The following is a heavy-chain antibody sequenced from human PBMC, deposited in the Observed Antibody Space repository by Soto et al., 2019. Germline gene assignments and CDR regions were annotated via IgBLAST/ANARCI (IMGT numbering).Heavy chain of an antibody. CDR2: IIPILGIA. Sequence: QVQLVQSGAEVKKPGSSVKVSCRASGGTFSSYTISWVRQAPGQGLEWMGRIIPILGIANYAQKFQGRVTITADKSTSTAYMELSSLRSEDTAVYYCAGFSGYAYLIDYWGQGTLVTVSS. V-gene: IGHV1-69*02. D-gene: IGHD5-12*01. J-gene: IGHJ4*02. CDR3: AGFSGYAYLIDY. CDR1: GGTFSSYT.